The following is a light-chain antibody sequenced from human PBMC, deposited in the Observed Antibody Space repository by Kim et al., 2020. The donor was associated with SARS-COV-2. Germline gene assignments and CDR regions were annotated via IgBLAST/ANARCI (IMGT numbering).Light chain of an antibody. CDR1: QSVSGW. V-gene: IGKV1-39*01. J-gene: IGKJ1*01. Sequence: ASAGDRVTITCRASQSVSGWLNWYQQKPGKAPHLLIYRTSILQSEVPPRFSGSASGTDFTLTIDSLEPEDFATYYCQQSYDFPRTFGQGTKVDIK. CDR3: QQSYDFPRT. CDR2: RTS.